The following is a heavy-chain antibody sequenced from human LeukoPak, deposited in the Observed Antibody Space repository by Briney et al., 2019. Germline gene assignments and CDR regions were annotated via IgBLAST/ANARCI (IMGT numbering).Heavy chain of an antibody. J-gene: IGHJ6*02. CDR1: GGSISSSSHY. CDR3: ARHDCTTTSCLYFYGMDV. V-gene: IGHV4-39*01. D-gene: IGHD2-2*01. Sequence: SETLSLTCTVSGGSISSSSHYWGWIRQPPGKGPEWIGSLYYSGSTYYNPSLKSRVTISVDTSKNQFSLKLSSVTATDAAVYYCARHDCTTTSCLYFYGMDVWGQGTTVTVSS. CDR2: LYYSGST.